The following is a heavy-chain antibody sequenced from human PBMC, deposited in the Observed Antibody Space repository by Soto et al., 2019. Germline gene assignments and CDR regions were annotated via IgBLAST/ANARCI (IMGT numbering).Heavy chain of an antibody. D-gene: IGHD2-2*01. J-gene: IGHJ4*02. Sequence: QVQLQQWGAGLLKPSETLSLACAVYGGSFSGYYWSWIRQPPGKGLEWIGEINHSGSTNYNPSLKSRVTISVDTSKNQFSLKPSSVTAADTAVYYCARGGRVVVPAAVDYWGQGTLVTVSS. CDR1: GGSFSGYY. CDR2: INHSGST. V-gene: IGHV4-34*01. CDR3: ARGGRVVVPAAVDY.